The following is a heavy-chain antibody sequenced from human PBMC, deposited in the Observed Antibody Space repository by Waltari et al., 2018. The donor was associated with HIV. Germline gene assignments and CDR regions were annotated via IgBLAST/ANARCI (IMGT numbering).Heavy chain of an antibody. CDR2: IFHRGSA. J-gene: IGHJ5*02. Sequence: QVQLRESGPGLVKPSETLSLTCSLSGGPISDSYWSWIRQSPGKALEWIGYIFHRGSANYNPSLKSRVTMSVDTSKNQFSLKMISVTAADTAVYYCARGNDVIGNWFDPWGRGTRVIVSS. CDR1: GGPISDSY. CDR3: ARGNDVIGNWFDP. D-gene: IGHD3-10*01. V-gene: IGHV4-59*13.